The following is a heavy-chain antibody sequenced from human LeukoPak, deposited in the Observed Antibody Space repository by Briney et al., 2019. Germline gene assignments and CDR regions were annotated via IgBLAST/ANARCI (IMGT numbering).Heavy chain of an antibody. J-gene: IGHJ4*02. CDR2: LNEDGSKR. V-gene: IGHV3-7*03. CDR1: GFTFSSYW. Sequence: GGSLRLSCAASGFTFSSYWMTWVRQAPGKGLEWVASLNEDGSKRSYVGSVKGRFTISRDNAQKSVYLQMNSLTAEDTAVYYCTRAVTSMDGYWGQGTLVTVSS. D-gene: IGHD5-18*01. CDR3: TRAVTSMDGY.